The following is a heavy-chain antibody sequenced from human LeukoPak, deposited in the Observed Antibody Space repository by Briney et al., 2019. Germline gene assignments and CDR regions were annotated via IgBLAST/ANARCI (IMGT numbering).Heavy chain of an antibody. V-gene: IGHV1-2*02. Sequence: ASVKVSCKASGYTFAGYYMHWVRQAPGQGLEWMGWINPNSGGTNYAQKFQGRVTMTRDTSISTAYMELSRLRSDDTAVYYCAREYCSSTSCYDNWFDPWGQGTLVTVSS. CDR1: GYTFAGYY. D-gene: IGHD2-2*01. CDR3: AREYCSSTSCYDNWFDP. CDR2: INPNSGGT. J-gene: IGHJ5*02.